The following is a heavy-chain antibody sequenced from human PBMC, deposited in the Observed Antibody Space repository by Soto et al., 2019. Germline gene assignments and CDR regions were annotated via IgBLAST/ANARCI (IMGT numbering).Heavy chain of an antibody. CDR3: AKPSGSGTYYTSGDY. CDR1: GLTFSSYA. CDR2: ISGSGGST. J-gene: IGHJ4*02. Sequence: EVQLLESGGGLVQPGGSLRLSCAASGLTFSSYAMSWVRQAPGKGLEWVSAISGSGGSTYYAYSVKGRFTISRENSKNTLYLQMNSLRAEDTAVYYCAKPSGSGTYYTSGDYWGQGTLVTVSS. D-gene: IGHD3-10*01. V-gene: IGHV3-23*01.